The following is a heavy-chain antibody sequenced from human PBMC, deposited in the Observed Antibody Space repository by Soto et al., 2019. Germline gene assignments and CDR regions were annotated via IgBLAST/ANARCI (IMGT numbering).Heavy chain of an antibody. D-gene: IGHD3-16*01. CDR3: AKDQGLGFGPIDAFDI. Sequence: GGSLRLSCAASGFTFSSYAMSWVRQAPGKGLEWVSAISGSGGSTYYADSVKGRFTISRDNSKNTLYLQMNSLRAEDTAVYYCAKDQGLGFGPIDAFDIWGQGTMVTVSS. CDR2: ISGSGGST. J-gene: IGHJ3*02. V-gene: IGHV3-23*01. CDR1: GFTFSSYA.